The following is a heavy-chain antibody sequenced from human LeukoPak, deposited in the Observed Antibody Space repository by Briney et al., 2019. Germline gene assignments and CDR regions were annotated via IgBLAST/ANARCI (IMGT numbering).Heavy chain of an antibody. CDR3: ARVRGNGGRGAYYFDH. V-gene: IGHV4-39*07. D-gene: IGHD4-23*01. CDR1: GGSISSSSYY. J-gene: IGHJ4*02. Sequence: PSETLSLTCTVSGGSISSSSYYWGWIRQPPGKGLEWIGSIYYSGSTYYNPSLKSRVTISVDTSKNQFSLKLSSVTAADTAVYYCARVRGNGGRGAYYFDHWGQGTPVTVST. CDR2: IYYSGST.